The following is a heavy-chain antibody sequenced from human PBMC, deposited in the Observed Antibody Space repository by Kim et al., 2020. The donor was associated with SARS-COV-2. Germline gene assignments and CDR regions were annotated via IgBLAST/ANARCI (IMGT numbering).Heavy chain of an antibody. D-gene: IGHD3-22*01. V-gene: IGHV3-23*01. CDR3: AKDGYYYDSSGYFPDY. Sequence: ASVKGRFTVSRDNSKNTLYLQMNSLRAEDTAVYFCAKDGYYYDSSGYFPDYWGQGTLVTVSS. J-gene: IGHJ4*02.